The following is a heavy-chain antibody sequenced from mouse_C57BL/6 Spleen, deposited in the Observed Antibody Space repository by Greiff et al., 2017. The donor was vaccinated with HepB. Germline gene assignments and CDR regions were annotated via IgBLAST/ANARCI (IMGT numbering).Heavy chain of an antibody. CDR1: GYTFTSYW. V-gene: IGHV1-64*01. D-gene: IGHD1-1*01. CDR2: IHPNSGST. J-gene: IGHJ4*01. Sequence: QVQLQQPGAELVKPGASVKLSCKASGYTFTSYWMHWVKQRPGQGLEWIGMIHPNSGSTNYNEKFKSKATLTVDKSSSTAYMQLSSLTSEDSAVYYCAREEYGSRIMDYWGQGTSVTVSS. CDR3: AREEYGSRIMDY.